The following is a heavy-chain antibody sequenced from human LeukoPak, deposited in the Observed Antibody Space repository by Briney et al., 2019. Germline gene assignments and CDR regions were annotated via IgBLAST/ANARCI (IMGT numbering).Heavy chain of an antibody. Sequence: PGGSLRLSCAASGFTFSTYGMSWVRQAPGKGLEWVSAISGSGGSTYYANSVKGRFTISRDNSKNTLYLQMNSLRAEDTAVYYCAKDLGDSSGYYPPRYFFDYWGQGTLVTVSS. V-gene: IGHV3-23*01. D-gene: IGHD3-22*01. J-gene: IGHJ4*02. CDR3: AKDLGDSSGYYPPRYFFDY. CDR1: GFTFSTYG. CDR2: ISGSGGST.